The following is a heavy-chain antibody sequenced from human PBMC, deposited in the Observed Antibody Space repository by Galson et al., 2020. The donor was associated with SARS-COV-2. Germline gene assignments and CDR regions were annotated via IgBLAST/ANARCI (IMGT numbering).Heavy chain of an antibody. V-gene: IGHV4-34*01. CDR2: INQSGST. D-gene: IGHD3-22*01. J-gene: IGHJ6*03. Sequence: SEPLSLTCAVYGGSFSDYYWNWIRQSPGKGLEWIGGINQSGSTKSSPSLKSRVTIAVDTSKNQFSLKLTSMTAADTAVYYCARSRQDVTKIVVAITAYYHYMDVWSKGTTVTISS. CDR3: ARSRQDVTKIVVAITAYYHYMDV. CDR1: GGSFSDYY.